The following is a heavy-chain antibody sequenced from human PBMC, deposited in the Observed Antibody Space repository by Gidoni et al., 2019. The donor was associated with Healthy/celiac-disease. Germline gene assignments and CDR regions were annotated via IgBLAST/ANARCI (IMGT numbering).Heavy chain of an antibody. D-gene: IGHD2-2*01. CDR2: IYYSGST. CDR1: GGSISSGGYY. CDR3: ARGSPSIVVVPAAMLYGMDV. V-gene: IGHV4-31*03. J-gene: IGHJ6*02. Sequence: QVQLQESGPGLVKPSQTLSLTCPVSGGSISSGGYYWSWIRQHPGKGLEWIGYIYYSGSTYYNPSLKSRVTISVDTSKNQFSLKLSSVTAADTAVYYCARGSPSIVVVPAAMLYGMDVWGQGTTVTVSS.